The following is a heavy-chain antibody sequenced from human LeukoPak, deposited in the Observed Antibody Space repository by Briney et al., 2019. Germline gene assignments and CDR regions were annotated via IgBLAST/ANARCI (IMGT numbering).Heavy chain of an antibody. V-gene: IGHV3-11*01. Sequence: GGSLRLSCAASGFTFSDYYMSWIRQAPGKGLEWVSYISSSGNPISYADSVEGRFTISRDNTKNSLYLQMNSLRGEDTAVYYCAREGTIVAAGTCDYWGQGTLVTVSS. D-gene: IGHD6-13*01. CDR3: AREGTIVAAGTCDY. CDR2: ISSSGNPI. J-gene: IGHJ4*02. CDR1: GFTFSDYY.